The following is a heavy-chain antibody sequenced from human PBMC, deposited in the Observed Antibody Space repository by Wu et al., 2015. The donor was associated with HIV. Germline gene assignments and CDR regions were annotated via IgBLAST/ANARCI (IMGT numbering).Heavy chain of an antibody. Sequence: QVQLVQSGTEVKKPGASVKVSCKASGYSFSTYGINWVRQAPGQGLEWMGWISAANGNTKSAQRLQGRVTMTTDTSTSTAFXEVRSLRSDDTAVYYCARGGYKYGTHLQLWGQGTWSSSPQ. V-gene: IGHV1-18*01. D-gene: IGHD5-18*01. J-gene: IGHJ1*01. CDR2: ISAANGNT. CDR1: GYSFSTYG. CDR3: ARGGYKYGTHLQL.